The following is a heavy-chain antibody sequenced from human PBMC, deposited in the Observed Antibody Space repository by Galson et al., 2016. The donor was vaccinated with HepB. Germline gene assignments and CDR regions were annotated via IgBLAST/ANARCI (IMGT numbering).Heavy chain of an antibody. J-gene: IGHJ4*02. D-gene: IGHD3-10*01. CDR1: GFTFSSYW. V-gene: IGHV3-74*01. CDR3: ERVRWGGEFEY. Sequence: SLRLSCAASGFTFSSYWMHWVRQVPGKGLVWVSRIKTDGSTTDYADSVKGRFTISRDNAKNTLYLQMNSLRADDTAVYYCERVRWGGEFEYWGQGTLVTVSS. CDR2: IKTDGSTT.